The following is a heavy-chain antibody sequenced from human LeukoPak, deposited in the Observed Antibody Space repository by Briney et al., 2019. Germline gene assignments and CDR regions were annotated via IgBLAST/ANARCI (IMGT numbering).Heavy chain of an antibody. J-gene: IGHJ4*02. CDR2: IIPIFGTA. CDR3: ARGIDYYDRSRARFDY. CDR1: GGTFSSYA. D-gene: IGHD3-22*01. Sequence: GASVKVSCKASGGTFSSYAISWVRQAPGQGLEWVGGIIPIFGTANYAQKFQGRVTITADESTSTAYMELSGLRSEDTAVYYCARGIDYYDRSRARFDYWGQGTLVTVSS. V-gene: IGHV1-69*13.